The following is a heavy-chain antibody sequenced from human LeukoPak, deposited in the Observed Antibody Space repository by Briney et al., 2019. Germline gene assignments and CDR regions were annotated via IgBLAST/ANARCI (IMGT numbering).Heavy chain of an antibody. J-gene: IGHJ3*02. CDR3: ARDKAGLPQSYAFDI. CDR1: GGSVNSVSFH. CDR2: MYYDGST. V-gene: IGHV4-61*01. D-gene: IGHD4-11*01. Sequence: PSETLSLTCTVSGGSVNSVSFHWSWIRQPPGKGLEWIGYMYYDGSTSYNPSLKSRGTISLDTSKNQFSLKLSSVTAADTAIYYCARDKAGLPQSYAFDIWGQGTMVTVSS.